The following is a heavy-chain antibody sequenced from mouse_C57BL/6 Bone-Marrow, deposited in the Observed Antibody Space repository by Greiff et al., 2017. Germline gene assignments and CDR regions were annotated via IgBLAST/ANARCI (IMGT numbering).Heavy chain of an antibody. V-gene: IGHV1-26*01. CDR3: ARGLLRGYFDV. CDR2: INPNNGGT. Sequence: EVQVVESGPELVKPGASVKISCKASGYTFTDYYMNWVKQSHGKSLEWIGDINPNNGGTSYNQKFKGKATLTVDKSSSTAYMELRSLTSEDSAVYYCARGLLRGYFDVWGTGTTVTVSS. J-gene: IGHJ1*03. CDR1: GYTFTDYY. D-gene: IGHD2-3*01.